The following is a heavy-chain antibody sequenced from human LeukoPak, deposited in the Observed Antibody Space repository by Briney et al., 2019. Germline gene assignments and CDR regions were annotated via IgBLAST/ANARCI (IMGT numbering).Heavy chain of an antibody. V-gene: IGHV1-2*02. Sequence: ASVKVSCKASGYTFTGYYMHWVRQAPGQGLEWMGWINPNSGGTNYAQKFQGRVTMTRDTSISTAYMELSRLRSDDTAVYYCARVSHYYGSGPLDWGQGTLVTVSS. CDR3: ARVSHYYGSGPLD. D-gene: IGHD3-10*01. CDR1: GYTFTGYY. CDR2: INPNSGGT. J-gene: IGHJ4*02.